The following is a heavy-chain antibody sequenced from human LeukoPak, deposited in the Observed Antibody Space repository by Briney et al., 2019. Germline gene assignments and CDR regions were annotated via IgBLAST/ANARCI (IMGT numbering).Heavy chain of an antibody. J-gene: IGHJ4*02. CDR2: IWYDGSNK. Sequence: GGSLRLSCAASGFTFSSYGMHWVRQAPGKGLEWVAVIWYDGSNKYYADSVKGRFTISRDNSKNTLYLQMNSLRAEDPAVYYCASKDYGDYVGGYWGQGTLVTVSS. CDR1: GFTFSSYG. V-gene: IGHV3-33*01. CDR3: ASKDYGDYVGGY. D-gene: IGHD4-17*01.